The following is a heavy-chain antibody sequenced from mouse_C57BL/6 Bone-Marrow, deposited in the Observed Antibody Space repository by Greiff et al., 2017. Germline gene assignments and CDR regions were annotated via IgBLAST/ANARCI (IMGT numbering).Heavy chain of an antibody. Sequence: QVHVKQPGAELVKPGASVKLSCKASGYTFTSYWMQWVKQRPGQGLEWIGEIDPSDSYTNYNQKFKGKATLTVDTSSSTAYMQLSSLTSEDSAVYYCARDFSYCGSSYGFAYWGQGTLVTVSA. CDR3: ARDFSYCGSSYGFAY. J-gene: IGHJ3*01. CDR2: IDPSDSYT. D-gene: IGHD1-1*01. V-gene: IGHV1-50*01. CDR1: GYTFTSYW.